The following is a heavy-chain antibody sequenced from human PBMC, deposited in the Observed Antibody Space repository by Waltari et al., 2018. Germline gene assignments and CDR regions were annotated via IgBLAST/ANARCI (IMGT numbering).Heavy chain of an antibody. V-gene: IGHV4-59*01. CDR1: GGSISSYY. Sequence: QVQLQESGPGLVKPSETLSLTCTVSGGSISSYYWSWIRQPPGKGLEWIGYIYYSGGTNYNPSLKGRVTISVDTSKNQFSLKLSSVTAADTAVYYCAREAVVVPAAPNYYYYYMDVWGKGTTVTVSS. CDR2: IYYSGGT. J-gene: IGHJ6*03. D-gene: IGHD2-2*01. CDR3: AREAVVVPAAPNYYYYYMDV.